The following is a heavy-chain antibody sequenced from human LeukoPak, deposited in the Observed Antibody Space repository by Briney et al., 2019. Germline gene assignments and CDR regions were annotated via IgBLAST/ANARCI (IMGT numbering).Heavy chain of an antibody. D-gene: IGHD2-15*01. V-gene: IGHV1-8*01. CDR3: AREDADCSGTYFHWFGP. Sequence: ASVKVSCKASGYTFTTSDIHWVRQSPGQGLEWMGSMNPDTGLTGYAQKFQDRVTLTRDTTIATAYLELSSLKAEDTAVYFCAREDADCSGTYFHWFGPWGQGTLVTVSS. CDR1: GYTFTTSD. CDR2: MNPDTGLT. J-gene: IGHJ5*02.